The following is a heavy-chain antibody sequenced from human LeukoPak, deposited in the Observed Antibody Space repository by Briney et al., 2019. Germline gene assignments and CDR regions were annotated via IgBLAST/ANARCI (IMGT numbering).Heavy chain of an antibody. D-gene: IGHD3-22*01. CDR2: IRSDGSDT. CDR3: EKHDSSSDF. J-gene: IGHJ4*02. V-gene: IGHV3-30*02. Sequence: PGGSLRLSCAASGFIFSSYGMHWVRQPPGKGLERVAFIRSDGSDTYSAASVKGRFTISRDNSKNTLWLQMNSLRAEDTAVYYCEKHDSSSDFWGQGTLVTVSS. CDR1: GFIFSSYG.